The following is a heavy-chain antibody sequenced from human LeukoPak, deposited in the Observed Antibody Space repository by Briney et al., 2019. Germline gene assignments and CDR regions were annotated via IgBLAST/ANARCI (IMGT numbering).Heavy chain of an antibody. J-gene: IGHJ4*02. CDR1: GFTFSNYA. D-gene: IGHD6-19*01. Sequence: GGSLRLSCAASGFTFSNYAMSWVRQAPGKGLEWVSGISGSGGSTYYADSVGRFSISRDNSKNTLYLQMNSLRDEDTAVYYCARFVGSGWYYIDYWGQGTLVTVSS. V-gene: IGHV3-23*01. CDR3: ARFVGSGWYYIDY. CDR2: ISGSGGST.